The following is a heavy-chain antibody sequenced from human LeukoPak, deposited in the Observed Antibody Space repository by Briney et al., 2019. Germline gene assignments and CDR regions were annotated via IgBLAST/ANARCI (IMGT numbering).Heavy chain of an antibody. CDR1: GGTFNNYA. CDR2: VLPIFGAP. CDR3: ANYFDYYAAFDV. Sequence: GSSVKVSCKTSGGTFNNYAINWVRQAPGQGLEWVGGVLPIFGAPASAQKFQGRVTFSTDASADTVYMEMSSLTSEDTAVYYCANYFDYYAAFDVWGQGTMVTVS. J-gene: IGHJ3*01. V-gene: IGHV1-69*05. D-gene: IGHD3-22*01.